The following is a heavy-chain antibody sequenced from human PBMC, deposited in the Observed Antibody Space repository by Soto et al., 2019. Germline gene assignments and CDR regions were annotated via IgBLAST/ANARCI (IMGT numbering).Heavy chain of an antibody. CDR2: INPNSGGT. Sequence: ASVKVSCKASGYTFTGYYMHWVRQAPGQGLEWMGWINPNSGGTNYAQKFQGWVTMTRDTSISTAYMELSRLRSDDTAVYCCARSYYDSSGYYHHYFDYWGQGTLVTVSS. D-gene: IGHD3-22*01. CDR3: ARSYYDSSGYYHHYFDY. J-gene: IGHJ4*02. CDR1: GYTFTGYY. V-gene: IGHV1-2*04.